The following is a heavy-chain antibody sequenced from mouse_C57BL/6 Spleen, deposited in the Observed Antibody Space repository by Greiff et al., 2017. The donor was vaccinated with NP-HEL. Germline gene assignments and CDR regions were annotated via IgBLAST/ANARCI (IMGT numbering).Heavy chain of an antibody. CDR1: GYTFTSYW. J-gene: IGHJ4*01. Sequence: VQLQQPGAELVKPGASVKMSCKASGYTFTSYWITWVKQRPGQGLEWIGDIYPGSGSTNYNEKFKSKATLTVDTSSSTAYMQLSSLTSEDSAVYYWARGRGLGSSYLYAMDYWGQGTSVTVSS. D-gene: IGHD1-1*01. V-gene: IGHV1-55*01. CDR3: ARGRGLGSSYLYAMDY. CDR2: IYPGSGST.